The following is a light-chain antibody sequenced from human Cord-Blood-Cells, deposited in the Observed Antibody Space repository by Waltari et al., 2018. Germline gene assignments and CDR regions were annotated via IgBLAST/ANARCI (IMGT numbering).Light chain of an antibody. CDR3: QQYNSYST. Sequence: DIQMTQSPSTLSASVGDRVTITCRASHSISSWLAWYQQKPGKAPKLLIYDASSLESGVPSRFSGSGSGTEFTLTISSLQPYDFATYYCQQYNSYSTFGQGTKVEIK. CDR1: HSISSW. V-gene: IGKV1-5*01. CDR2: DAS. J-gene: IGKJ1*01.